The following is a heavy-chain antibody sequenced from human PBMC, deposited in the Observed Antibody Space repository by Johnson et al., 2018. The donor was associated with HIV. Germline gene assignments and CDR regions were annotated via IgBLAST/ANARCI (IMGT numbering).Heavy chain of an antibody. CDR3: ARDRAITFGGVIVRRDVFDI. CDR1: GFTFSRSW. CDR2: IKCDGSEK. Sequence: VQLVESAGGLVQPGGSLRLSCAASGFTFSRSWMHWVCQAPEKGLEWVADIKCDGSEKYYANSVKGRFTISSDNSKNTLYLQMGSLRAEDMAVYYCARDRAITFGGVIVRRDVFDIWGRGTLVTVSS. V-gene: IGHV3-52*01. D-gene: IGHD3-16*02. J-gene: IGHJ3*02.